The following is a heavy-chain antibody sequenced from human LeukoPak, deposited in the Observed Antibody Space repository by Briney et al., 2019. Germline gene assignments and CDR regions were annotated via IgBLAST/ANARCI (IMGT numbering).Heavy chain of an antibody. D-gene: IGHD3-22*01. CDR1: GFTFSSAW. Sequence: PGGSLRLSCAASGFTFSSAWMHWVRQAPGKGLEWVSGINWNGGSTGYADSVKGRFTISRDNAKNSLYLQMNSLRAEDTALYYCAREGNYDSSGYYLIDYWGQGTLVTVSS. V-gene: IGHV3-20*04. CDR3: AREGNYDSSGYYLIDY. J-gene: IGHJ4*02. CDR2: INWNGGST.